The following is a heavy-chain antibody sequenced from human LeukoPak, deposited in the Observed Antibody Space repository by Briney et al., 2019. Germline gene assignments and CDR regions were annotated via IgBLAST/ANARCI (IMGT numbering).Heavy chain of an antibody. CDR2: IKSKTDGGTT. CDR1: GFTFSNAW. D-gene: IGHD3-22*01. CDR3: TIDHFGSSGYYG. J-gene: IGHJ4*02. V-gene: IGHV3-15*01. Sequence: GGSLRLSCAASGFTFSNAWMSWVRQAPGKGLEWVGRIKSKTDGGTTDYAAPVKGRFTISRDDSKNTLYLQMNSLKTEDTAVYYCTIDHFGSSGYYGWGQGTLVTVSS.